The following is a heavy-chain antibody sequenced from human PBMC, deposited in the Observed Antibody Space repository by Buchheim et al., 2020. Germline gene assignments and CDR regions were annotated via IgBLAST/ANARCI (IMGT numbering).Heavy chain of an antibody. J-gene: IGHJ4*02. CDR3: ARVEYTTSPMDY. CDR1: GITFSGDG. CDR2: ISSSGTTI. V-gene: IGHV3-48*03. Sequence: QLVESGGGLVQPGGSLRLSCVSSGITFSGDGMNWVRQAPGKGLEWLSYISSSGTTIYYAASVKGRFTISRDNAKKSIYLNMNSLRAEDTAIYYCARVEYTTSPMDYWGQGTL. D-gene: IGHD2-2*02.